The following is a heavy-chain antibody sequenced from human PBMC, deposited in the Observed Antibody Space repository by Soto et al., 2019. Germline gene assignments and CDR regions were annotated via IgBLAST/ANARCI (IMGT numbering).Heavy chain of an antibody. D-gene: IGHD6-19*01. CDR3: RRSSRYSTDV. J-gene: IGHJ6*02. CDR2: IYYSGNT. CDR1: GGSISSGDYY. V-gene: IGHV4-30-4*01. Sequence: SETLSLTCAVSGGSISSGDYYWSWIRQPPGKGLEWIGYIYYSGNTYYNPSLKSRVTISVDTSKNQFSLNLISVTAADTAVYYCRRSSRYSTDVWGQGITVTVSS.